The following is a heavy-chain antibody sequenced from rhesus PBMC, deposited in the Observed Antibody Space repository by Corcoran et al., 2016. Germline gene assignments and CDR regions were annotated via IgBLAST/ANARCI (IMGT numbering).Heavy chain of an antibody. CDR3: AREASVSMFDF. D-gene: IGHD2-39*01. V-gene: IGHV4-127*01. CDR1: AYSISSGHG. Sequence: QVQLQESGPGLVKPSETLSLTCTISAYSISSGHGWGWIRQSPGKGLEWIGYIGGRNPTTFSTPSLKSRVTMSKDTSKNQFSLNLNSVTAADTAVYYCAREASVSMFDFWGQGVLVTVSS. CDR2: IGGRNPTT. J-gene: IGHJ4*01.